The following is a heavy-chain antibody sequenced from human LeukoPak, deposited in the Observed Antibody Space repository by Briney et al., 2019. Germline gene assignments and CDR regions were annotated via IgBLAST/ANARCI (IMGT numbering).Heavy chain of an antibody. CDR3: ARHGRGDIVVVPAAAHWFDP. CDR1: GGSISSYY. Sequence: SETLSLTCTVSGGSISSYYWSWIRQPPGKGLEWIGYIYYSGSTNYNPSLKSRVTISVDTSKNQFSLKLSSVTAADTAVYYCARHGRGDIVVVPAAAHWFDPWGQGTLVTVSS. CDR2: IYYSGST. D-gene: IGHD2-2*01. J-gene: IGHJ5*02. V-gene: IGHV4-59*08.